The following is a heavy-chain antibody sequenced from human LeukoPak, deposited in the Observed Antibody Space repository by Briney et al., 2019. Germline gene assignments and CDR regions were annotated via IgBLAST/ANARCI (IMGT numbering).Heavy chain of an antibody. CDR2: IYTSGST. D-gene: IGHD3-16*01. CDR3: ARALFLGGVWLFDP. V-gene: IGHV4-4*07. Sequence: SETPSLTCTVSGGSISSYYWSWIRQPAGKGLEWIGRIYTSGSTNYNPSLKSRVTMSVDTSKNQFSLKLSSVTAADTAVYYCARALFLGGVWLFDPWGQGTLVTVSS. J-gene: IGHJ5*02. CDR1: GGSISSYY.